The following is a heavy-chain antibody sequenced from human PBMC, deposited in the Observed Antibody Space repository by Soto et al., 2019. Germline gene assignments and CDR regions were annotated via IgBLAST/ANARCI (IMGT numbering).Heavy chain of an antibody. Sequence: GEALKISCKGSGYSFTSYWIGWVRQMPGKGLEWMGIIYPGDSDTRYSPSFQGQVTISADKSISTAYLQWSSLKASDTAMYYCARGIVGATTGRDAFDIWGQGTMVTVSS. V-gene: IGHV5-51*01. D-gene: IGHD1-26*01. J-gene: IGHJ3*02. CDR3: ARGIVGATTGRDAFDI. CDR1: GYSFTSYW. CDR2: IYPGDSDT.